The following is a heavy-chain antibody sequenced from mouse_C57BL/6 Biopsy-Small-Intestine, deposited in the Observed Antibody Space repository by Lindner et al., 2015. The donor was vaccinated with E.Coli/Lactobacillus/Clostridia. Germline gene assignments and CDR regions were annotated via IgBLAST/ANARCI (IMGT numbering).Heavy chain of an antibody. V-gene: IGHV1-63*01. CDR1: GYSFTNYW. D-gene: IGHD1-1*01. CDR2: IYPGGGYS. J-gene: IGHJ1*03. CDR3: ARGGYGSSYGYFDV. Sequence: VQLQESGAELVKPGASVKLSCKASGYSFTNYWIGWAKQRPGHGLEWIGDIYPGGGYSNYNEKFKGKAILTADKSSSTAYMQFSSLTSEDSATYYCARGGYGSSYGYFDVWGTGTTVTVSS.